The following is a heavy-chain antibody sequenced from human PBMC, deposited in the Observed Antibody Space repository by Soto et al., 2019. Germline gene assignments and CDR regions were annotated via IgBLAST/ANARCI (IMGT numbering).Heavy chain of an antibody. D-gene: IGHD3-10*01. CDR2: IYYSGST. CDR3: GRGTITSVY. V-gene: IGHV4-59*12. CDR1: GGSISSYY. J-gene: IGHJ1*01. Sequence: SETLSLTCTVSGGSISSYYWSWIRQPPGKGLEWIGYIYYSGSTYYNPSLKSRVTISVDSSQNQFSLKLSSVTAADTALYYCGRGTITSVYWGQGTLVTVSS.